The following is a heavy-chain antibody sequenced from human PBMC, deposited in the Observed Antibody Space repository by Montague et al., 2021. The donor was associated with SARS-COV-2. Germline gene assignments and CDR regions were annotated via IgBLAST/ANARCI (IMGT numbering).Heavy chain of an antibody. CDR2: ISHSEST. D-gene: IGHD3-16*01. CDR3: AGSVQFAYGWDV. V-gene: IGHV4-59*08. CDR1: SGSISSYY. Sequence: SETLSLTCTVSSGSISSYYWSWIRQPPGKGLEWIGFISHSESTNYNPSLESRVPISIDTSKSQFSLRVRSVTAAAAAVYYCAGSVQFAYGWDVWGQGTTVTISS. J-gene: IGHJ6*02.